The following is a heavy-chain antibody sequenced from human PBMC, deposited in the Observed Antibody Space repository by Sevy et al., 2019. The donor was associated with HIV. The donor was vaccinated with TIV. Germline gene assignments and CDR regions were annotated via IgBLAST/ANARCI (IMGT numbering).Heavy chain of an antibody. Sequence: ASVKVSCKASGGTFSSYAISWVRQAPGQGLEWMGGIIPIFGTANYAQKFQGRVTVTADESTSTAYMELSSLGSEDTAVYYSASRVATIYYYYYYGMDVWGQGTTVTVSS. CDR1: GGTFSSYA. J-gene: IGHJ6*02. CDR2: IIPIFGTA. D-gene: IGHD5-12*01. V-gene: IGHV1-69*13. CDR3: ASRVATIYYYYYYGMDV.